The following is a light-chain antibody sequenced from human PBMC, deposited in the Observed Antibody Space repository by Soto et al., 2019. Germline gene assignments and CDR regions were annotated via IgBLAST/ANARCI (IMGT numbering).Light chain of an antibody. CDR3: QQRNIWPPVT. V-gene: IGKV3D-20*02. CDR2: GAS. Sequence: EIVLTQSPGTLSLSPGERATLSCRASQSVSSNYLAWYQQKPGQAPRLLIFGASSRATGIPARFSGSGSGTDFTLTITRLEPEDFAVYYCQQRNIWPPVTFGQGTRLEIK. CDR1: QSVSSNY. J-gene: IGKJ5*01.